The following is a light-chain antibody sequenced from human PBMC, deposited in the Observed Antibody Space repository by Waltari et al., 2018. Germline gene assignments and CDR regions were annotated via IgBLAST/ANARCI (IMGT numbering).Light chain of an antibody. CDR2: AGS. V-gene: IGLV2-23*01. J-gene: IGLJ1*01. CDR1: SSDVGNYNS. Sequence: SALTQPASVSGSPGQSITISCTGTSSDVGNYNSVSWYQQHPGKAPKLMISAGSKRPSGVSNRFSGSKSGNTASLTISGLQAEDEADYYCCSYAGSSTYVFGTGTKVTVL. CDR3: CSYAGSSTYV.